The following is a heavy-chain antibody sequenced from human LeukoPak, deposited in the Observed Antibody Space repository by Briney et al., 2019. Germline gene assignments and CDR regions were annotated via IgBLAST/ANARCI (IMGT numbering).Heavy chain of an antibody. Sequence: GGSLRLSCAASGFTFSSYGMHWVRQAPGKGLEWVAFIRYDGSNKYYADSVKGRFTISRDNSKNSLYLLMNSLTTEDTALYYCAKARGLIGGAFDIWGRGTMVTVSS. CDR1: GFTFSSYG. D-gene: IGHD3-22*01. J-gene: IGHJ3*02. V-gene: IGHV3-30*02. CDR3: AKARGLIGGAFDI. CDR2: IRYDGSNK.